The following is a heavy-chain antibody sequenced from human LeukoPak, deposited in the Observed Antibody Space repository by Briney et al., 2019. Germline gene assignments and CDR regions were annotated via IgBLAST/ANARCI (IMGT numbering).Heavy chain of an antibody. V-gene: IGHV3-23*01. J-gene: IGHJ4*02. D-gene: IGHD6-13*01. Sequence: PGGSLRLSCAASGFTFSNSAMTWVRQAPGEGLEWVSVISGDGSSAYYTDSVKGRFTVSRDNSKNTVYLQMNSLRAEDTAVYFCAKQPAGSSTWRSLHFDSWGQGTLVTVSS. CDR1: GFTFSNSA. CDR2: ISGDGSSA. CDR3: AKQPAGSSTWRSLHFDS.